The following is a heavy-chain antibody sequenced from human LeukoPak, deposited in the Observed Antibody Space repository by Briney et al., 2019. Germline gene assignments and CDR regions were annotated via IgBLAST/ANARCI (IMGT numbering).Heavy chain of an antibody. CDR1: GFTFRSYW. J-gene: IGHJ4*02. CDR3: ARESIAAAGFDY. D-gene: IGHD6-13*01. V-gene: IGHV3-7*01. CDR2: IKQDGSEK. Sequence: PGGSLRLSCAASGFTFRSYWMSWVRQAPGKGLEWVANIKQDGSEKYYVDSVKGRFTISRDNAKNSLYLQMNSLRAEDTAVYYCARESIAAAGFDYWGQGTLVTVSS.